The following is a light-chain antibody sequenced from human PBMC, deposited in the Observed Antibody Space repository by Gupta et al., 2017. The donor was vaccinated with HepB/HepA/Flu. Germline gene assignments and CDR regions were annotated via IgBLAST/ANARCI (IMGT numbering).Light chain of an antibody. CDR2: DVS. Sequence: QSALTQPASVSGSPGQSITISCTGTSSDVGGYNFISWYQQHPGKVPKLIIYDVSDRPSGVANRFSGSKSGNTASLTISGLQAEDEADYYCPSYTSSSTLVVFGGGTKLTVL. V-gene: IGLV2-14*03. CDR1: SSDVGGYNF. J-gene: IGLJ2*01. CDR3: PSYTSSSTLVV.